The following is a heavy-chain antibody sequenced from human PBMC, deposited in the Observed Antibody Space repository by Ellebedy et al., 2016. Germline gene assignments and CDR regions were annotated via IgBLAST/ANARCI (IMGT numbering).Heavy chain of an antibody. CDR2: ISAYNGNT. CDR1: GYTFTSYG. D-gene: IGHD1-7*01. V-gene: IGHV1-18*01. J-gene: IGHJ5*02. Sequence: ASVKVSCKASGYTFTSYGITWVRQAPGQGLEWMGWISAYNGNTNYAQKLQGRVTMTTDTSTSTAYMELRSLRSDDTAVYYCARAQYNWNYVSWFDPWGQGTLVTVSS. CDR3: ARAQYNWNYVSWFDP.